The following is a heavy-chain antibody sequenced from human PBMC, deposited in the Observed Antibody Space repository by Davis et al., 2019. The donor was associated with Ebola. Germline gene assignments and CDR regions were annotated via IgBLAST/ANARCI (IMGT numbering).Heavy chain of an antibody. Sequence: GESLKISCAASGFTFSSYGMHWVRQAPGKGLEWVAVIWYDGSNKYYADSVKGRFTISRDNSKNTLYVQMNSLRAEDTAVYYCARDNWGPALWGQGTLLTVSS. CDR1: GFTFSSYG. J-gene: IGHJ4*02. CDR2: IWYDGSNK. V-gene: IGHV3-33*01. D-gene: IGHD7-27*01. CDR3: ARDNWGPAL.